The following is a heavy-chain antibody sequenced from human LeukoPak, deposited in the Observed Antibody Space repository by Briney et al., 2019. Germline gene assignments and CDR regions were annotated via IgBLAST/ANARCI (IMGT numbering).Heavy chain of an antibody. D-gene: IGHD2-15*01. CDR3: ARVNCSGGSCYSVGY. CDR2: IIPIFGIA. Sequence: SVKVSCKASGGTFSSYAISWVRQAPGQGLEWMGRIIPIFGIANYAQKFQGRVTITADKSTSTAYMELSSLRSEDTAVHYCARVNCSGGSCYSVGYWGQGTLVTVSS. J-gene: IGHJ4*02. CDR1: GGTFSSYA. V-gene: IGHV1-69*04.